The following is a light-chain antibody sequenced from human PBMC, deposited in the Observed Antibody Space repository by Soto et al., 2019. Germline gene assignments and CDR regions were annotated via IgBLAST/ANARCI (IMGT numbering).Light chain of an antibody. Sequence: QTVVTQPPSASGTPGQRVTISCSGSSSNIGINTVNWYQQVPGTAPKLLIYSSYQRPSGVPARFSGSKSGTSASLAISGLQSEDEADYSCAAWDDSLNGWVFGGGTKLTVL. CDR3: AAWDDSLNGWV. CDR2: SSY. V-gene: IGLV1-44*01. CDR1: SSNIGINT. J-gene: IGLJ3*02.